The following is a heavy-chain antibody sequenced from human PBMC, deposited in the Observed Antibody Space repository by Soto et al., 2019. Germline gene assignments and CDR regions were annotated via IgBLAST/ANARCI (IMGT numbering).Heavy chain of an antibody. Sequence: QVQLVQSGAEVKKPGSSVKVSCKASGGTFSSYAISWVRQAPGQGLEWMGGIIPIFGTANYAQKFQGRVTITADESTSTAYMERSSLRCEETAVYYCARGRDYYGSGSYYNDWNYWGQGTLVTVSS. CDR1: GGTFSSYA. J-gene: IGHJ4*02. D-gene: IGHD3-10*01. V-gene: IGHV1-69*01. CDR3: ARGRDYYGSGSYYNDWNY. CDR2: IIPIFGTA.